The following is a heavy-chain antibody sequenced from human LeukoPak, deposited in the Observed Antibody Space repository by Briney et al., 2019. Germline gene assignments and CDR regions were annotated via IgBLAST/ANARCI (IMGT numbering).Heavy chain of an antibody. CDR1: GGSISSSSYY. J-gene: IGHJ6*03. CDR3: AKDNGAPIVVVPAAIVPPSGHNYYYYMDV. D-gene: IGHD2-2*01. CDR2: IYYSGST. V-gene: IGHV4-39*02. Sequence: SETLSLTCTVSGGSISSSSYYWGWIRQPPGKGLEWIGSIYYSGSTYYNPSLKSRVTISVDTSKNQFSLKLSSVTAADTAVYYCAKDNGAPIVVVPAAIVPPSGHNYYYYMDVWGKGTTVTVSS.